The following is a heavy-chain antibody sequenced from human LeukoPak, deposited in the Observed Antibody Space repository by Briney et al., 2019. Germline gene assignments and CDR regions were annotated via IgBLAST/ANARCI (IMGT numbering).Heavy chain of an antibody. CDR3: ARGLVGATGGSFDY. Sequence: ASQTLSLTCTVSGGSISRDNYYWSWIRQPAGKGLEWIGRIYASGTTNYNPSLKSRVTISVDTSKNQFSLKLSSVTAADTAVYYCARGLVGATGGSFDYWGQGTLVTVSS. V-gene: IGHV4-61*02. D-gene: IGHD1-26*01. CDR2: IYASGTT. CDR1: GGSISRDNYY. J-gene: IGHJ4*02.